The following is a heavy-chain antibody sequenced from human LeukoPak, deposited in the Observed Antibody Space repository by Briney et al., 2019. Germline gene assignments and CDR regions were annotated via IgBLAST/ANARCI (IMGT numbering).Heavy chain of an antibody. V-gene: IGHV4-39*07. CDR3: AMYYDYVWGGYNDAFDI. J-gene: IGHJ3*02. CDR1: GGSISSSSYY. D-gene: IGHD3-16*01. Sequence: SETLSLTCTVSGGSISSSSYYWGWIRQPPGKGLEWIGSIYYSGSTYYNPSLKSRVTISVDTSKNQFSLKLSSVTAADTAVYYCAMYYDYVWGGYNDAFDIWGQGTMVTVSS. CDR2: IYYSGST.